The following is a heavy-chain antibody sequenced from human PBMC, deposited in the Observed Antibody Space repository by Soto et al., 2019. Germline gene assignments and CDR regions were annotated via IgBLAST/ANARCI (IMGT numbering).Heavy chain of an antibody. CDR2: ISPYTGNT. V-gene: IGHV1-18*01. Sequence: ASVKVSCKASGYIFTTYGITWVRQAPGQGLEWMGWISPYTGNTNYAQKLQGRVTMTTDTSTSTAYMDLTSLRSDDTAVYYCARVLEGHCSSVTCYRDGIGGHFDYWGNGT. D-gene: IGHD2-2*02. CDR1: GYIFTTYG. CDR3: ARVLEGHCSSVTCYRDGIGGHFDY. J-gene: IGHJ4*01.